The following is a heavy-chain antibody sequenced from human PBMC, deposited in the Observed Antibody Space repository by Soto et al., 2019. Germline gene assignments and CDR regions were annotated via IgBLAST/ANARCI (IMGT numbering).Heavy chain of an antibody. CDR1: GDTFTDSS. Sequence: ASVKVSCKTSGDTFTDSSMHWVREAPGQGLEWMGWINLNSGDTNYAEKFRGRVTMARDTSIITAYMELTRLKSDDTAVYYCARDLGGYDLYGPDTWGQGTLVTVSS. CDR3: ARDLGGYDLYGPDT. J-gene: IGHJ5*02. D-gene: IGHD5-12*01. CDR2: INLNSGDT. V-gene: IGHV1-2*02.